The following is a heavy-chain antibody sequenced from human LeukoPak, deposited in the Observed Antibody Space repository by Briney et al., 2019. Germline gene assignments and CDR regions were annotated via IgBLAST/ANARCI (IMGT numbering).Heavy chain of an antibody. V-gene: IGHV1-8*01. Sequence: ASVNVSCKPSGYTFTNYDINWVRQATGQGLEWMGWMNPNSGNTGYAQKFQGRVTMTRNISTSTAYMELSSLRSEDTAVYYCARGSRSGDYWGQGTQVTVSS. CDR3: ARGSRSGDY. D-gene: IGHD3-10*01. CDR1: GYTFTNYD. J-gene: IGHJ4*02. CDR2: MNPNSGNT.